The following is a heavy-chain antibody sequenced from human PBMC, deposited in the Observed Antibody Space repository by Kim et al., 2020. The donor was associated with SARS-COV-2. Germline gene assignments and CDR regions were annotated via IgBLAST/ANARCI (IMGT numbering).Heavy chain of an antibody. CDR3: ARDWSLRLDY. Sequence: GGSLRLSCAASGFTFSTYWIHWIRQVPGKGLVWVALISGDGSVTRYADSVKGRFIISRDNAKNTLLLQMNSLRVEDTAVYYCARDWSLRLDYWGQGTRVT. D-gene: IGHD3-3*01. J-gene: IGHJ4*02. CDR1: GFTFSTYW. V-gene: IGHV3-74*01. CDR2: ISGDGSVT.